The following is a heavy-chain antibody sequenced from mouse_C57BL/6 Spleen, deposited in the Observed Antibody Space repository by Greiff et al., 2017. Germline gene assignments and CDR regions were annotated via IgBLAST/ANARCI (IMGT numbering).Heavy chain of an antibody. CDR3: ARDHYSHYYAMDY. CDR2: ISDGGSYT. V-gene: IGHV5-4*01. J-gene: IGHJ4*01. Sequence: EVNVVESGGGLVKPGGSLKLSCAASGFTFSSYAMSWVRQTPEKRLEWVATISDGGSYTYYPDNVKGRFTISRDNAKNNLYLQMSHLKSEDTAMYYCARDHYSHYYAMDYWGQGTSVTVSS. D-gene: IGHD2-12*01. CDR1: GFTFSSYA.